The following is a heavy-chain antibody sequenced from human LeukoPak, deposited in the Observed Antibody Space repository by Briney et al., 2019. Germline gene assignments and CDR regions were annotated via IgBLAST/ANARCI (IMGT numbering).Heavy chain of an antibody. CDR2: INHSGGT. D-gene: IGHD5-18*01. J-gene: IGHJ4*02. CDR1: DGSFNVYY. CDR3: TRRAYTYDSYFFDH. V-gene: IGHV4-34*01. Sequence: SETLSLTCAVYDGSFNVYYWTWIRHSPAKGLEWIWEINHSGGTMYNPSLKSRVTMSVATSKSQFSLKLTSVTAADTAVYYCTRRAYTYDSYFFDHWGLGTLATVSS.